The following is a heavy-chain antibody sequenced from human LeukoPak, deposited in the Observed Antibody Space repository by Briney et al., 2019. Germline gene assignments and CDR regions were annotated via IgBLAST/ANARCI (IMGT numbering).Heavy chain of an antibody. CDR1: GFTFSDYY. CDR2: ISSSGSTI. D-gene: IGHD3-9*01. CDR3: ASDILTGYFTRYYYYGMDV. V-gene: IGHV3-11*04. J-gene: IGHJ6*02. Sequence: PGGSLRLSCAASGFTFSDYYMSWIRQAPGKGLEWVSYISSSGSTIYYADSVKGRFTISRDNAKNSLYLQMNSLRAEDTAVYYCASDILTGYFTRYYYYGMDVWGQGTTVTVSS.